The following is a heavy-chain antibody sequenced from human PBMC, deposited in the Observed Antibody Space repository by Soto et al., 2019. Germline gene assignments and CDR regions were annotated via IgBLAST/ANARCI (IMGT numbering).Heavy chain of an antibody. CDR2: INPNSGGT. D-gene: IGHD4-17*01. J-gene: IGHJ4*02. Sequence: ASVKISCKASGSTFTGYYMHWVRQAPGQGLEWMGWINPNSGGTNYAQKFQGRVTMTRDTSISTAYMELSRLRSDDTAVYYCARDTLSTVTSPHWGQGTLVTVSS. CDR1: GSTFTGYY. CDR3: ARDTLSTVTSPH. V-gene: IGHV1-2*02.